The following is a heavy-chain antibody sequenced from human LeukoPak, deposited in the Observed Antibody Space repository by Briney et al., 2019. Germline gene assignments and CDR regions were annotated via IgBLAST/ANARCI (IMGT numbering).Heavy chain of an antibody. CDR3: ARDHPGRATAENWFDP. J-gene: IGHJ5*02. V-gene: IGHV1-69*05. CDR2: IIPIFGTA. CDR1: GGTFSSYA. D-gene: IGHD1-26*01. Sequence: SVKVSCKASGGTFSSYAISWVRQAPGQGLEWMGRIIPIFGTANYAQKFQGRVTITTDESTSTAYMELSILRSEDTAVYYCARDHPGRATAENWFDPWGQGTLVTVSS.